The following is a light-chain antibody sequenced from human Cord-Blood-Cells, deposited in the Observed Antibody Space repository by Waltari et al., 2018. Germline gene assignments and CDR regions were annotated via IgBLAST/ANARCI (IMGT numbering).Light chain of an antibody. Sequence: QSALTQPRSVSGSPGPSVTISCPGTSSDVGGYNSVSWYQQHPGKAPKLMIYDVSKRPSGVPDRFSGSKSGNTASLTISGLQAEDEADYYCCSYAGSYTYVFGTGTKVTVL. V-gene: IGLV2-11*01. CDR1: SSDVGGYNS. CDR3: CSYAGSYTYV. J-gene: IGLJ1*01. CDR2: DVS.